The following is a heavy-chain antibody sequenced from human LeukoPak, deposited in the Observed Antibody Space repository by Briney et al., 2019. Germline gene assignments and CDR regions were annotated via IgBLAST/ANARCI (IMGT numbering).Heavy chain of an antibody. Sequence: GGSLRLSCAASGFTFEDYGVHWVRQAPGKGLEWVALISYDGSRKHFADSVKGRFTISRDNSKNTLYLQMDSLRGEDTAVYYCARDSARRDGYNFDYWGQGTLVTVSS. J-gene: IGHJ4*02. V-gene: IGHV3-30*03. CDR3: ARDSARRDGYNFDY. D-gene: IGHD5-24*01. CDR1: GFTFEDYG. CDR2: ISYDGSRK.